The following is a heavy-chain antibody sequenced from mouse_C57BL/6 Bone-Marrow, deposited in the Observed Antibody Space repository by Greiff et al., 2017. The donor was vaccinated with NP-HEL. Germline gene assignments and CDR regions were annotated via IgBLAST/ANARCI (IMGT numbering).Heavy chain of an antibody. CDR2: IHPNSGST. J-gene: IGHJ4*01. Sequence: QVQLQQPGAELVKPGASVKLSCKASGYTFTSYWMHWVKQRPGQGLEWIGMIHPNSGSTNYNEKFKGKATLTADKSSSTAYMQLNSLTSEDSAVYFCAREGDSSGLYAMDYWGQGTSVTVSS. CDR3: AREGDSSGLYAMDY. D-gene: IGHD3-2*02. V-gene: IGHV1-64*01. CDR1: GYTFTSYW.